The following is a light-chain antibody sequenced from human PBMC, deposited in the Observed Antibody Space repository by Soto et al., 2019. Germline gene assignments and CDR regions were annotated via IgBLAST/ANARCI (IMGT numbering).Light chain of an antibody. CDR1: QDIGDS. V-gene: IGKV1-5*01. Sequence: DIQMTQSPSTLSASIGERVTFTCRASQDIGDSLAWYQQKARKAPKLLIYEASTVEAGVPSRFSSSGSGTDFTLTSRSLQPDDFATYYCQQYNSDSSFGPGTTVEVK. J-gene: IGKJ3*01. CDR3: QQYNSDSS. CDR2: EAS.